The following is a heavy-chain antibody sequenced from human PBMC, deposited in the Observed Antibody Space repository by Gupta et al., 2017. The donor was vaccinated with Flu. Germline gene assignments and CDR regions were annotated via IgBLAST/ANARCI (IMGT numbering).Heavy chain of an antibody. Sequence: SGFSVDNNDRSWVRQAPGKGLEWVSVINTRGTTHYAESVRGRFTISRDDSENTLYLHMNIVRAEDTAVYFCGRGPSGYNDYWGQGTQGTVSA. V-gene: IGHV3-53*01. CDR1: GFSVDNND. D-gene: IGHD3-3*01. CDR2: INTRGTT. CDR3: GRGPSGYNDY. J-gene: IGHJ4*02.